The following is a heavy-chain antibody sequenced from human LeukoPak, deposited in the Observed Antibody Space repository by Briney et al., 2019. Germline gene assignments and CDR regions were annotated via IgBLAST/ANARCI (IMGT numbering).Heavy chain of an antibody. J-gene: IGHJ4*02. CDR3: GGGGGYKHVWGSYRWTYFDY. D-gene: IGHD3-16*02. CDR2: ITHSGST. CDR1: GGSFSGYY. Sequence: SETLSLTCAVYGGSFSGYYWSWIRQPPGKGLEWIGEITHSGSTNYNPSLKSRVTISVDTSKTQFSLKVSSVTAAAAGGYYGGGGGGYKHVWGSYRWTYFDYWGQGTLVTVSS. V-gene: IGHV4-34*01.